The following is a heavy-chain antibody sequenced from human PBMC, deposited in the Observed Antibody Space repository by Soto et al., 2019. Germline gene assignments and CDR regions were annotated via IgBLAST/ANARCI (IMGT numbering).Heavy chain of an antibody. J-gene: IGHJ4*02. V-gene: IGHV3-30*03. CDR2: ISYDGSNK. D-gene: IGHD6-13*01. CDR3: ARGRGAAADYFDF. CDR1: GFTFSSYG. Sequence: PGGSLRLSCAASGFTFSSYGMHWVRQAPGKGLEWVAVISYDGSNKNYVDSVKGRFTISRDNSKNTVYLQMDSLRAEDTAVYYCARGRGAAADYFDFWGQGTLVTVSS.